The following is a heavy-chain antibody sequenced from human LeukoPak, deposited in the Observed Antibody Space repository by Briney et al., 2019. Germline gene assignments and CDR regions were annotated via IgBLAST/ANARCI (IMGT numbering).Heavy chain of an antibody. CDR1: GNTFDNYA. CDR3: ARDYGDNWFDP. CDR2: VIPVLGKA. D-gene: IGHD4-17*01. J-gene: IGHJ5*02. Sequence: SVKVSCKTSGNTFDNYAVSWVRQAPGLGLQYLGRVIPVLGKANYAQRFQGRVTITADKSTNIAYMELTSLTSDDTAIYYCARDYGDNWFDPWGQGTLVTVSS. V-gene: IGHV1-69*10.